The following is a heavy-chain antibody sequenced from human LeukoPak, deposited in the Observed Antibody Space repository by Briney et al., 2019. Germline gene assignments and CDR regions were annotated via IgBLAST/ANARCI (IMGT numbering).Heavy chain of an antibody. CDR1: GYTFSGYY. CDR3: ARVVYYGSGSYYENSFDY. J-gene: IGHJ4*02. D-gene: IGHD3-10*01. CDR2: INPHSGGT. Sequence: ASVKVSCKASGYTFSGYYIHWVRQAPGQGLEWMGWINPHSGGTEYAQKFQGRATMTRDTSISTAYMDLSRLRSDDTAVYYCARVVYYGSGSYYENSFDYWGQGTLVTVSS. V-gene: IGHV1-2*02.